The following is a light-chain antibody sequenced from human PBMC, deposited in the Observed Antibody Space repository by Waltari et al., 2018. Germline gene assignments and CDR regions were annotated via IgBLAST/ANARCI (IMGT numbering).Light chain of an antibody. CDR3: STSTTTSTHV. V-gene: IGLV2-14*04. Sequence: PGQSITISCSGTSSDVGGYNYVCWYQQHPGKAPKLIIYDVSVRPSGVSNRFSGSKSGNTASLTISGLQAEDEADYYCSTSTTTSTHVFGTGTKVTVL. CDR2: DVS. J-gene: IGLJ1*01. CDR1: SSDVGGYNY.